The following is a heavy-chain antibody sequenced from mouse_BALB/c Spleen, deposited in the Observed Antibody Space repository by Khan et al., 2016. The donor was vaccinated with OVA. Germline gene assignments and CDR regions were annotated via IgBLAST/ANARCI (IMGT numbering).Heavy chain of an antibody. D-gene: IGHD1-3*01. CDR1: GYTFTTYW. CDR2: INTTSGYT. CDR3: TGDRSDY. J-gene: IGHJ3*01. Sequence: QVQLKQSGAELAKPGASVKMSCKASGYTFTTYWLHWVKQSPGQGLEWIGYINTTSGYTAYNEKFKDKATLSADKSSSTAYMQLSSLTSEDSAVYYCTGDRSDYWGQGTLVTVSA. V-gene: IGHV1-7*01.